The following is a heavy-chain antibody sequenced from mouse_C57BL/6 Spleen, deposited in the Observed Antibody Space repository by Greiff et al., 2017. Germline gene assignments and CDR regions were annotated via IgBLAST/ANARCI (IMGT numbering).Heavy chain of an antibody. J-gene: IGHJ2*01. CDR1: GYTFTSYW. D-gene: IGHD1-1*01. V-gene: IGHV1-52*01. CDR2: IDPSDSET. Sequence: VQLQQPGAELVRPGSSVKLSCKASGYTFTSYWMHWVKQRPIQGLEWIGNIDPSDSETHYNQKFKDKATLTVDKSSSTAYMQLSSLTSEDSAVYYCARSDYYGSEYFDYWGQGTTLTVSS. CDR3: ARSDYYGSEYFDY.